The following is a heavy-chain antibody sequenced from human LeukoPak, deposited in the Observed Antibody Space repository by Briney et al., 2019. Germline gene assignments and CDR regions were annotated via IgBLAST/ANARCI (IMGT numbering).Heavy chain of an antibody. Sequence: PGGALSLPCAASGFPLSSTYMSWVRQAPGKGLEWGSIIYSAGSKYYADFVEGRFTISRDNSKNTLYLHMNSLRAEDTAVYYCAKGHCTNGICWLDWGQGTLVTVSS. J-gene: IGHJ4*02. D-gene: IGHD2-8*01. CDR3: AKGHCTNGICWLD. CDR1: GFPLSSTY. V-gene: IGHV3-53*01. CDR2: IYSAGSK.